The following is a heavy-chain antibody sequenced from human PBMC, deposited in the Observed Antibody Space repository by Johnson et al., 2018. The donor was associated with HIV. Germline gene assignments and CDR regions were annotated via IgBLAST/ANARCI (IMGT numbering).Heavy chain of an antibody. CDR1: GFIFSDFG. CDR3: AKVFSDNWNLASSLDDAFNI. V-gene: IGHV3-30*18. D-gene: IGHD1-1*01. Sequence: QAQLVESGGTVVQPGRSLRLSCAASGFIFSDFGMHWVRQAPGKGLEWVAVISHDANNKFYADSVKCRFAVSRDDSKNTLYLQMSSLRVEDTAVYYCAKVFSDNWNLASSLDDAFNIWGQGTMVTVSS. CDR2: ISHDANNK. J-gene: IGHJ3*02.